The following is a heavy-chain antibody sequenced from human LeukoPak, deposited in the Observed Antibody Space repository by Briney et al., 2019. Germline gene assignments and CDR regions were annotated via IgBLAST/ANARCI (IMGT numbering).Heavy chain of an antibody. J-gene: IGHJ4*02. V-gene: IGHV1-69*05. D-gene: IGHD6-6*01. Sequence: ASVKVSCKASGGTFSSYAISWVRQAPGRGLEWMGGIIPIFGTANYAQKFQGRVTITTDESTSTAYMELSSLRSEDTAVYYCARTSARAINEYYFDYWGQGTLVTVSS. CDR3: ARTSARAINEYYFDY. CDR1: GGTFSSYA. CDR2: IIPIFGTA.